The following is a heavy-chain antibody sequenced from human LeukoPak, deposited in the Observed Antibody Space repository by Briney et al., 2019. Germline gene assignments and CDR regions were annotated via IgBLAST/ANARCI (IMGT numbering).Heavy chain of an antibody. Sequence: PGGSLRLSCAASGFTFSTYAMSWVRQAPGKGLEWVSSISSSSSYIYYADSVKGRFTISRDNAKNSLYLQMNSLRADDTAVYYCARGSPYYFDYWGQGTLVTVSS. J-gene: IGHJ4*02. CDR3: ARGSPYYFDY. V-gene: IGHV3-21*04. CDR1: GFTFSTYA. CDR2: ISSSSSYI.